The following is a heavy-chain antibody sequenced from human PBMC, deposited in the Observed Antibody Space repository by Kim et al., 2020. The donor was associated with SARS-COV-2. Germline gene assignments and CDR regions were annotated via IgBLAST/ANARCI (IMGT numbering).Heavy chain of an antibody. Sequence: RVTISVDTSKNQFSLKLSSVTAADTAVYYCARRPGGGYSYGSYYYYYMDVWGKGTTVTVSS. V-gene: IGHV4-39*01. D-gene: IGHD5-18*01. J-gene: IGHJ6*03. CDR3: ARRPGGGYSYGSYYYYYMDV.